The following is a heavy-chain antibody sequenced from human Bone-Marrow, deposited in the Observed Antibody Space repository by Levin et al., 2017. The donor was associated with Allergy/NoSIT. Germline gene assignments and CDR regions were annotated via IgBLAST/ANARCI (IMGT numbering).Heavy chain of an antibody. CDR3: AREGY. J-gene: IGHJ4*02. Sequence: GESLRLSCAASGFTFSSYAMHWVRQAPGKGLEWVAVISYDGSNKYYADSVKGRFTISRDNSKNTLYLQMNSLRAENTAVYYCAREGYWGQGTLVTVSS. V-gene: IGHV3-30-3*01. CDR2: ISYDGSNK. CDR1: GFTFSSYA.